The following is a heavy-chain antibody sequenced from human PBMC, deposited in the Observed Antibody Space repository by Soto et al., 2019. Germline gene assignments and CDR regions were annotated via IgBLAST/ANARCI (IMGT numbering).Heavy chain of an antibody. CDR3: TSARSVGAPGGFIEY. V-gene: IGHV3-7*03. J-gene: IGHJ4*02. CDR2: INRDGSDK. CDR1: GFIFTNYW. D-gene: IGHD1-26*01. Sequence: EVQLVESGGGLVQPGGSLRLSCAASGFIFTNYWMSWVRQAPGKGLEWVANINRDGSDKRYVDSVKGRFSISRDNAKNSLYLQMNSLSADDTGVYYCTSARSVGAPGGFIEYWGQGNLVTVSS.